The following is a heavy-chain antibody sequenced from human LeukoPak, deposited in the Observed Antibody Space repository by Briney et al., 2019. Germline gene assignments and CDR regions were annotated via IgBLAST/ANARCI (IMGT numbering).Heavy chain of an antibody. D-gene: IGHD4-17*01. J-gene: IGHJ4*02. CDR2: TSGGGETT. Sequence: PGGSLRLSCAASGFTFSSYAMNWVRQAPGKGLEWVSSTSGGGETTYYADSAKGRFTISRDNSQNTLYLQMNSLRAEDTAVYYCARDYADYVGYFFFDYWGQGTLVTVSS. CDR3: ARDYADYVGYFFFDY. CDR1: GFTFSSYA. V-gene: IGHV3-23*01.